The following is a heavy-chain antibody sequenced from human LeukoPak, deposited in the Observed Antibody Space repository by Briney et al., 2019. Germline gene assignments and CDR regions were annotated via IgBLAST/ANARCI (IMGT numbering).Heavy chain of an antibody. V-gene: IGHV3-30-3*01. D-gene: IGHD4-17*01. CDR3: ARDRETTVTPLFDY. CDR2: ISYDGSNK. CDR1: GFTFSSYA. Sequence: PGGSLRLSCAASGFTFSSYAMHWVRQAPGKGLEWVAVISYDGSNKYYADSVKGRFTISRDNSKNTLYLQMNSLRAEDTAVYYCARDRETTVTPLFDYWGQGTLVTVSS. J-gene: IGHJ4*02.